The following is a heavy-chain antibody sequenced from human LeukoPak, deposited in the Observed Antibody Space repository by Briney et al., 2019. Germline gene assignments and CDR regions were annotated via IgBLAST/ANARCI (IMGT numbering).Heavy chain of an antibody. CDR1: GFTFSSYA. D-gene: IGHD3-10*01. CDR2: ISGSGGST. V-gene: IGHV3-23*01. Sequence: PGVSLRLPYAASGFTFSSYAMSWVRQAPGKGLEWVSAISGSGGSTYYADSVKGRFTISRDNSKNTLYLQMNSLRAEDTAVYYCASNPLWFGELKYYYYYMDVWGKGTTVTVSS. CDR3: ASNPLWFGELKYYYYYMDV. J-gene: IGHJ6*03.